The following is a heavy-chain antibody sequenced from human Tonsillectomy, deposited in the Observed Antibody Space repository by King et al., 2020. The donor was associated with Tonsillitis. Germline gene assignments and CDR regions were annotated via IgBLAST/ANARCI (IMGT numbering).Heavy chain of an antibody. Sequence: LQLVQSGGGVVQPGRSLRLSCAASGFIFSSYGMHWVRQTPGKGLEWVALISYDGSNEYYADSVKGRFTISRDNSKKTLYLQMNSLRAEDTAVYYCAKESGLYDFWSGYFDYWGQGTLVTVSS. CDR2: ISYDGSNE. J-gene: IGHJ4*02. CDR1: GFIFSSYG. CDR3: AKESGLYDFWSGYFDY. V-gene: IGHV3-30*18. D-gene: IGHD3/OR15-3a*01.